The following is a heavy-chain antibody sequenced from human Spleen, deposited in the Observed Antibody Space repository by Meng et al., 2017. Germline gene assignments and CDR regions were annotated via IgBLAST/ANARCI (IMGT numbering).Heavy chain of an antibody. CDR1: GYTFTGYY. V-gene: IGHV1-2*06. D-gene: IGHD2-15*01. Sequence: ASVKVSCKASGYTFTGYYMHWVRQAPGQGLEWMGRINPTSGGTNYAQKFQGRVTMTRDTSISTAYMELSRLRSDDTAMYFCARARDDFLPGYFTGGSCQPLDYWGQGTLVTVSS. J-gene: IGHJ4*02. CDR3: ARARDDFLPGYFTGGSCQPLDY. CDR2: INPTSGGT.